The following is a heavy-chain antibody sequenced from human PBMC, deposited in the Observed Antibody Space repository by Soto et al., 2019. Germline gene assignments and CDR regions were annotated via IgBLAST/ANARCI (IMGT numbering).Heavy chain of an antibody. CDR3: ASEQWSHFSTFDHYNGMDV. D-gene: IGHD2-2*01. J-gene: IGHJ6*02. V-gene: IGHV1-69*01. CDR2: IMPVSGAA. Sequence: QVHLVQSGTEVKKPGSSVKVSCRASAGTFTNSIISWVRQARGQGLEWLGAIMPVSGAAIYAQSFKGRTTKTSAAPTSTVYMEAGSLRHDDTSVYYCASEQWSHFSTFDHYNGMDVWGQGTPVTVSS. CDR1: AGTFTNSI.